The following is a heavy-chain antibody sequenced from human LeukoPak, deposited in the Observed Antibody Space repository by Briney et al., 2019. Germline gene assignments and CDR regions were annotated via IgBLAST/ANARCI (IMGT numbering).Heavy chain of an antibody. Sequence: MAGGSLRLSCAASGFTFSSYSMNRVRQAPGKGLEWVSSISSSSSYIYYTDSVKGRFTISRDNSKNTLSLQMDSLRTEDTAVYYCARDPLRGAPDYFDYWGQGTLVTVSS. CDR3: ARDPLRGAPDYFDY. J-gene: IGHJ4*02. CDR2: ISSSSSYI. CDR1: GFTFSSYS. D-gene: IGHD1-14*01. V-gene: IGHV3-21*01.